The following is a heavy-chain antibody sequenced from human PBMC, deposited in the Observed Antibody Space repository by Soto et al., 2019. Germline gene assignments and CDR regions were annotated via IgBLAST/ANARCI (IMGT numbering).Heavy chain of an antibody. J-gene: IGHJ4*02. Sequence: QVQLVQSGAEVKKPGASMNVSCKTSGYTFSTFALHWVRQAPGQRLEWMARINAGNGNTKYSQKFQGRVTITRDTSASTVYMELSSLTSEDTAVYYCARDRDTHGYGLFDYWGRGTLVTVSS. D-gene: IGHD5-18*01. CDR2: INAGNGNT. V-gene: IGHV1-3*01. CDR1: GYTFSTFA. CDR3: ARDRDTHGYGLFDY.